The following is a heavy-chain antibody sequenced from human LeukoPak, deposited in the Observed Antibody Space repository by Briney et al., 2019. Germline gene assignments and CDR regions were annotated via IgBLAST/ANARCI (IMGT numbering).Heavy chain of an antibody. CDR1: GGSVNSFY. J-gene: IGHJ4*02. CDR2: VYSSGST. D-gene: IGHD4/OR15-4a*01. Sequence: PSETLSLTRTVSGGSVNSFYWSWIRQPPGKGPEWIGYVYSSGSTKYNPSLKSRVTLSVDTSKNQFSLKLSSVTAADTAVYYCARDYGGKFDFWGQGTLVTVSS. CDR3: ARDYGGKFDF. V-gene: IGHV4-59*02.